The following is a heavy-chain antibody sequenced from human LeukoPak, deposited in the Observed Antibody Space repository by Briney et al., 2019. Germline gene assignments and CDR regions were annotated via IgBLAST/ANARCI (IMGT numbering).Heavy chain of an antibody. J-gene: IGHJ4*02. Sequence: GGSLRLSCAASGFTFSSNWMHWVRQAPGKGLVWVSRINEGGSTTNYADSVKGRSTIFRDNAKNTLYLQMNSLRAEDTAVYYCVRDLGGRSGHWGQGTLVTVSS. V-gene: IGHV3-74*01. D-gene: IGHD1-26*01. CDR3: VRDLGGRSGH. CDR2: INEGGSTT. CDR1: GFTFSSNW.